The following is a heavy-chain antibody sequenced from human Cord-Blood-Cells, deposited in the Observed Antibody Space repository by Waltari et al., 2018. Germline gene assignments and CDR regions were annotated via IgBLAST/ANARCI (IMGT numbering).Heavy chain of an antibody. CDR3: ASGHYYDSSEGGFDY. CDR1: GGTFSSYA. J-gene: IGHJ4*02. V-gene: IGHV1-69*04. D-gene: IGHD3-22*01. CDR2: IIPILGIA. Sequence: QVQLVQSGAEVKKPGSQVKVSCKASGGTFSSYASTCVRQAPGQGLEWMGGIIPILGIANYAQKFQGRVTITADESTSTAYMELSSRRSEDTAVYYCASGHYYDSSEGGFDYWGQGTLVTVSS.